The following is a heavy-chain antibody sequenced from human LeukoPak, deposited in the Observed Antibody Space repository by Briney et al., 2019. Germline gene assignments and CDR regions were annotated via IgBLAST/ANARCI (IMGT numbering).Heavy chain of an antibody. Sequence: GGSLRLSCAASGFTFSSYWMHWVRQAPGKGLVWVSRINTDGSSTDYADSVKGRFTISRDNAKNTLYLQMNSLRAEDTAVYYCARDRGEYYLDYWGQGTLVTVSS. CDR2: INTDGSST. D-gene: IGHD3-10*01. CDR3: ARDRGEYYLDY. V-gene: IGHV3-74*01. J-gene: IGHJ4*02. CDR1: GFTFSSYW.